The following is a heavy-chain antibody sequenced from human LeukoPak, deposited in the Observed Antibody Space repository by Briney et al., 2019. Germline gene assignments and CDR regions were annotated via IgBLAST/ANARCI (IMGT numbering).Heavy chain of an antibody. V-gene: IGHV3-15*01. Sequence: GGSLRLSCAASGVTFSNAWMTWVRQAPGKGLEWVGRVKSKTDGGTTDYAAPVKGRFTISRDDSKNTLYLQMNSLRAEDTAVYYCARDLSPVVRASPMGYWGQGTLVTVSS. CDR1: GVTFSNAW. J-gene: IGHJ4*02. CDR2: VKSKTDGGTT. CDR3: ARDLSPVVRASPMGY. D-gene: IGHD3-10*01.